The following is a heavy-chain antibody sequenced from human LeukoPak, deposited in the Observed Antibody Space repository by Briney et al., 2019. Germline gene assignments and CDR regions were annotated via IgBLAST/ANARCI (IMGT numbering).Heavy chain of an antibody. J-gene: IGHJ4*02. D-gene: IGHD3-3*01. V-gene: IGHV3-15*01. CDR3: TTDLLRFLEWLFTFDY. Sequence: GGSLRLSCAASGFTFSNAWMSWVRQAPGKGLEWVGRIKSKTDGGTTDYAAPVKGRFTISRDDSKNTLYLQMNSLETEDTAVYYCTTDLLRFLEWLFTFDYWGQGTLVTVSS. CDR2: IKSKTDGGTT. CDR1: GFTFSNAW.